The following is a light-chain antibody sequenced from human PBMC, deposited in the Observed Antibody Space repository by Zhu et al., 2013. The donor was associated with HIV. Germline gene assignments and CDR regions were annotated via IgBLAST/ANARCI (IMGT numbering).Light chain of an antibody. CDR1: FSDVGGYKY. CDR3: SSYVGNNNVV. Sequence: QSALTQPASVSGSPGQSITISCTGTFSDVGGYKYVSWYQQNPGKAPRLIIYEVSIRPSGVPDRFSGSKSGTTASLTISGLQSDDEADYFCSSYVGNNNVVFGGGTKLTVL. J-gene: IGLJ2*01. V-gene: IGLV2-14*03. CDR2: EVS.